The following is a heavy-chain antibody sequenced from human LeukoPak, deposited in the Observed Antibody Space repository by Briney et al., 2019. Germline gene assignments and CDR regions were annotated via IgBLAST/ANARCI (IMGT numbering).Heavy chain of an antibody. CDR1: GYTLTELS. Sequence: GASVKVSCKVSGYTLTELSMHWVRQAPGKGLEWMGGFDPEDGETIYAQKFQGRVTMTEDTSTDTAYMELSSLRAEDTAVYYCAKDRSITGTTLEALDYWGQGTLVTVSS. J-gene: IGHJ4*02. V-gene: IGHV1-24*01. CDR2: FDPEDGET. D-gene: IGHD1-7*01. CDR3: AKDRSITGTTLEALDY.